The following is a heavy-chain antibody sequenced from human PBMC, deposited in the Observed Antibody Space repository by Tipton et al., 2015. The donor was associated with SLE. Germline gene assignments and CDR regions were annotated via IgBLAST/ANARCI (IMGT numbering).Heavy chain of an antibody. CDR1: GYTFTTYG. V-gene: IGHV1-18*01. D-gene: IGHD2-15*01. J-gene: IGHJ4*02. Sequence: QLVQSGVEVKKPGASVRVSCKASGYTFTTYGISWVRQAPGQGLEWMGWISTYNGNTNYAQKLQGRVTMTSDTSTSTAYMELRSLRSDDTAIYYCARAGGSGGSCAYWGQGTLVTVSS. CDR3: ARAGGSGGSCAY. CDR2: ISTYNGNT.